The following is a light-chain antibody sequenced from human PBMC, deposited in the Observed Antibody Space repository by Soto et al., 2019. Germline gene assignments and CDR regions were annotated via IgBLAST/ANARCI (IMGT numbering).Light chain of an antibody. CDR3: QHYAPSSPTWT. CDR1: QSVNNW. J-gene: IGKJ1*01. V-gene: IGKV1-5*01. CDR2: DAS. Sequence: DIQMTQSPSTLSASLGDRVTITCRASQSVNNWLAWYQQRPGKAPRLLIFDASTLESVVPSRFSGSGSGTDFTLTISNLQPDDFATYYCQHYAPSSPTWTFGQGNEVEV.